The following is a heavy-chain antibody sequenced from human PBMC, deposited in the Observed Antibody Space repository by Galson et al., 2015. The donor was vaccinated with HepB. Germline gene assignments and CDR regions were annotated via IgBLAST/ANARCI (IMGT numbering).Heavy chain of an antibody. CDR2: VSPEGST. V-gene: IGHV4-4*02. D-gene: IGHD2-21*01. CDR3: ASVFTRPLGWYLDL. J-gene: IGHJ2*01. Sequence: ETLSLTCAVSGGSISGSHWWGWVRQPPGKGLEWIGEVSPEGSTNHNPSLRSRVTMSVNKLRNHFYLTMISVTAADTAVYYCASVFTRPLGWYLDLWGRGTLVTVSS. CDR1: GGSISGSHW.